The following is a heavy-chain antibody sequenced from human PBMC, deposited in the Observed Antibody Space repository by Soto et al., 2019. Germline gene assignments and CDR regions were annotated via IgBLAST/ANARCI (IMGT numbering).Heavy chain of an antibody. CDR2: INAGNGNT. V-gene: IGHV1-3*01. CDR1: GYIFTAYS. D-gene: IGHD4-17*01. J-gene: IGHJ4*02. CDR3: ASYHGDYFDY. Sequence: ASVKVSCKASGYIFTAYSMHCVRQAPGQRLEWMGWINAGNGNTKYSQKFQGRVTITRDTSASTAYMELSSLRSEDTAVYYCASYHGDYFDYWGQGTLVTVSS.